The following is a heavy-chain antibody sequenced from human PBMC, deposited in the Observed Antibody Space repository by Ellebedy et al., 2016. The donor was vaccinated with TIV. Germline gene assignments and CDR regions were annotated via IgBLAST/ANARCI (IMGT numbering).Heavy chain of an antibody. Sequence: AASVKVSCKASGYTFTASYLHWVRQAPGQGLEWMGWINPNSGGTTYAQSFQGRLTMTRDTSINTAYMELRRLRSADTAVYYCARDLSVNWFDPWGQGTLVTVSS. D-gene: IGHD5/OR15-5a*01. CDR1: GYTFTASY. V-gene: IGHV1-2*02. J-gene: IGHJ5*02. CDR2: INPNSGGT. CDR3: ARDLSVNWFDP.